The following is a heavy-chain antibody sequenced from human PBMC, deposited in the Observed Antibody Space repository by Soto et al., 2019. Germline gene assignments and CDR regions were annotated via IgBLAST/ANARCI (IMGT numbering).Heavy chain of an antibody. Sequence: QLQLQESGSGLVKPSQTLSLTCAVSGGSISSGGYSWSWIRQPPGKGLEWIGYIYHSGGTYYNPSPKSLVTFSLDGSKNQFSLNLNSVTAADTAVYYCARLTGGPDYWGQGTLVTVSS. J-gene: IGHJ4*02. CDR2: IYHSGGT. D-gene: IGHD7-27*01. V-gene: IGHV4-30-2*01. CDR3: ARLTGGPDY. CDR1: GGSISSGGYS.